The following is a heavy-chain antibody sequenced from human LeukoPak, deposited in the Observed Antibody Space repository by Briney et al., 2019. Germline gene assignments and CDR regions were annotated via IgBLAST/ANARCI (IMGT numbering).Heavy chain of an antibody. Sequence: GGSLRLSCGASGFTFSSYGMHWVRQAPGKGLEWVAFIRYDGSNKYYADSVKGRFTVSRDNSKNTLSLQMNSLRAEDTAVYYCAKDPGVVPAHYFDYWGQGTLVTVS. CDR2: IRYDGSNK. CDR1: GFTFSSYG. D-gene: IGHD2-2*01. J-gene: IGHJ4*02. CDR3: AKDPGVVPAHYFDY. V-gene: IGHV3-30*02.